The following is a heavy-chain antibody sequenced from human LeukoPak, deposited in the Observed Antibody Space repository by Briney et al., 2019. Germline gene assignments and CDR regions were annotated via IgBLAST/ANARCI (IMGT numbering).Heavy chain of an antibody. CDR1: GYTFTSYY. D-gene: IGHD2-2*01. CDR3: FVVVPAATPVVFDY. Sequence: ASVKVSCKASGYTFTSYYMHWVLQAPGHGLEWMGIINPSGGSTSYAQKFQGRVTMTRDTSTSTVYMELSSLRSEDTAVYYCFVVVPAATPVVFDYWGQGTLVTVSS. V-gene: IGHV1-46*01. CDR2: INPSGGST. J-gene: IGHJ4*02.